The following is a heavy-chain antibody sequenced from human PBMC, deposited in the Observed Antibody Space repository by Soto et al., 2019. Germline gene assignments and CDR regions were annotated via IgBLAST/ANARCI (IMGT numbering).Heavy chain of an antibody. J-gene: IGHJ4*02. CDR1: GFTFSSYS. V-gene: IGHV3-48*01. CDR3: AKAISGYNAPLDH. Sequence: GGSLRLSCAASGFTFSSYSMNWVRQAPGKGLEWISYISSSSTIYYADSVKGRFTISRDNAKNTLYVQMNSLRAEDTAIYYCAKAISGYNAPLDHWGQGTRVTVSS. D-gene: IGHD5-12*01. CDR2: ISSSSTI.